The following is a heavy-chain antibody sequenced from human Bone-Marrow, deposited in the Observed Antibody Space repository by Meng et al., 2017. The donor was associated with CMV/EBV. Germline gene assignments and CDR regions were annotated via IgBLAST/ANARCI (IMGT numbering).Heavy chain of an antibody. CDR3: ARDLKYPWVPISRGLDV. V-gene: IGHV3-48*03. Sequence: GESLKISCAASGFTVSRNEMSWVRQAPGKGLEWVSYISSSGSVVYLADSVKGRFTFSRDNAKNSLYLQMNSVGAGDADLYFCARDLKYPWVPISRGLDVWGQGTTVTVSS. D-gene: IGHD2/OR15-2a*01. CDR2: ISSSGSVV. J-gene: IGHJ6*02. CDR1: GFTVSRNE.